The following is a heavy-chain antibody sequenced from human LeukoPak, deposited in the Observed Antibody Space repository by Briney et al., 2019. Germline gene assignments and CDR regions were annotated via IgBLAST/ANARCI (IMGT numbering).Heavy chain of an antibody. CDR1: GFTFSSNY. Sequence: GGSLRLSCAASGFTFSSNYMSWVRQAPGKGLEWVSVIYSGGSTYYADSVKGRFTISRDNSKNTLYLQMNSLRAEDTAVYYCARDPSYYYGSGTLEDDYWGQGTLVTVSS. CDR2: IYSGGST. CDR3: ARDPSYYYGSGTLEDDY. V-gene: IGHV3-53*01. J-gene: IGHJ4*02. D-gene: IGHD3-10*01.